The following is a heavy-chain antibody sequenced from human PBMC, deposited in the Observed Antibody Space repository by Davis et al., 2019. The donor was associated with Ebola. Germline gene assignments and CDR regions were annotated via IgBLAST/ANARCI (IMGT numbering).Heavy chain of an antibody. CDR3: AKDDDGYCSSSSCYKFFDP. CDR2: INSPSRYI. D-gene: IGHD2-2*01. CDR1: GFTFINAW. V-gene: IGHV3-21*04. J-gene: IGHJ5*02. Sequence: GESLKISCAASGFTFINAWMNWVRQAPGKGLEWVSSINSPSRYIFYADSVKGRFTISRDNSKNTVYLQLDSLRAEDTALYYCAKDDDGYCSSSSCYKFFDPWGQGTLVVVSS.